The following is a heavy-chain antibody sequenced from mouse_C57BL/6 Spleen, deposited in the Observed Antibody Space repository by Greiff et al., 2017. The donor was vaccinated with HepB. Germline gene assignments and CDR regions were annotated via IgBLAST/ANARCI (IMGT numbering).Heavy chain of an antibody. Sequence: VQLQQPGAELVRPGSSVKLSCKASGYTFTSYWMDWVKQRPGQGLEWIGNIYPSDSETHYNQKFKDKATLTVDKSSSTAYMQLSSLTSEDSAVYYCAITTVVPYFDYWGQGTTLTVSS. V-gene: IGHV1-61*01. CDR2: IYPSDSET. J-gene: IGHJ2*01. D-gene: IGHD1-1*01. CDR1: GYTFTSYW. CDR3: AITTVVPYFDY.